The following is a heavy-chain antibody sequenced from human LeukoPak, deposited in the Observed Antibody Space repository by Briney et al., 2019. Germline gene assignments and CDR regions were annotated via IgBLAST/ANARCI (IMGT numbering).Heavy chain of an antibody. J-gene: IGHJ4*02. Sequence: GGSLRLSCAASGFTFSSHSMNWVRQAPGKGLEWVSYISSSGSTIYSAGSMKGRFTISRDNAKNSLYLQMNSLRDEDTAVYYCARDGSFMGTLHYWGQGILVTVSS. CDR2: ISSSGSTI. CDR3: ARDGSFMGTLHY. V-gene: IGHV3-48*02. D-gene: IGHD5-18*01. CDR1: GFTFSSHS.